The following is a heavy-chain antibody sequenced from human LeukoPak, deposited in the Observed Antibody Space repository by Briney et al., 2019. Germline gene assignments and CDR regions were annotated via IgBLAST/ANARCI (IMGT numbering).Heavy chain of an antibody. CDR2: ISYDGSNE. J-gene: IGHJ3*01. D-gene: IGHD6-6*01. CDR1: GFTFSGYS. CDR3: ARSSYSSSSSV. Sequence: GRSLRLSCAASGFTFSGYSMHWVRQAPGKGLEWVAVISYDGSNESYTDSVKGRFTISRDNAKNSLYLQINSLRAEDTAVYYCARSSYSSSSSVWGQGTMVTVSS. V-gene: IGHV3-30*04.